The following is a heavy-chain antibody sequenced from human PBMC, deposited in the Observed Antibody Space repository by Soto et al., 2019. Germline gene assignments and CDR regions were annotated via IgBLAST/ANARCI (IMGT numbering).Heavy chain of an antibody. CDR1: GGFTSTNNW. CDR2: AYHSGST. Sequence: QLQLQESGPGLVRPSGTLSLTCAVSGGFTSTNNWWRWVRQPPGKGLEWIGDAYHSGSTEYNPSHKSRGSISVDKSKNQISLKLTSATAADTAVYYCARSPPSSYYGGSGTFDYWGQGTLVTVSS. D-gene: IGHD3-10*01. J-gene: IGHJ4*02. CDR3: ARSPPSSYYGGSGTFDY. V-gene: IGHV4-4*02.